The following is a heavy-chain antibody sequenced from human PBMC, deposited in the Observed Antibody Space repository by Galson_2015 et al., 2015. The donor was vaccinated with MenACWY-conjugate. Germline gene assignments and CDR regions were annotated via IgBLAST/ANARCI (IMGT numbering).Heavy chain of an antibody. CDR2: IYYSGST. CDR3: ARDKGDYHIGDAFDI. D-gene: IGHD4-17*01. V-gene: IGHV4-59*01. CDR1: GGSISSYY. J-gene: IGHJ3*02. Sequence: SETLSLTCTVSGGSISSYYWSWIRQPPGKGLEWIGYIYYSGSTNYNPSLKSRVTISVDTSKNQFSLKLSSVTAADTAVYYCARDKGDYHIGDAFDIWGQGTMVTVSS.